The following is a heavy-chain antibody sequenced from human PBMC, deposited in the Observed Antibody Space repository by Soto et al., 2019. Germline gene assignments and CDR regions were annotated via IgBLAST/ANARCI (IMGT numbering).Heavy chain of an antibody. D-gene: IGHD2-15*01. Sequence: SQTLSLTCVISGDSVSSNGACWNWIRQSPSRGLQWLGRLYYRSKWFHDYAASVESRMAINPDTSRNQFSLQLNYGTPEDTAVYYCARVHCSAGTCLDGLDFWGQGTTVTVSS. J-gene: IGHJ6*02. V-gene: IGHV6-1*01. CDR3: ARVHCSAGTCLDGLDF. CDR1: GDSVSSNGAC. CDR2: LYYRSKWFH.